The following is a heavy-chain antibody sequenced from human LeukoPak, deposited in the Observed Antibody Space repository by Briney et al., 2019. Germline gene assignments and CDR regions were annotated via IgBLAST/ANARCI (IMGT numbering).Heavy chain of an antibody. J-gene: IGHJ6*02. CDR1: GFTFSSYS. V-gene: IGHV3-48*04. CDR2: ITRSSDVI. CDR3: ARDGKRVTTQFYYYGIDL. Sequence: GGSLRLSCAASGFTFSSYSINWVRQAPGKGLEWVSYITRSSDVIYYADSVRGRFTISRDNAKKSVYLQMNSLRAEDAALYHCARDGKRVTTQFYYYGIDLWGQGTTVTVSS. D-gene: IGHD3-3*01.